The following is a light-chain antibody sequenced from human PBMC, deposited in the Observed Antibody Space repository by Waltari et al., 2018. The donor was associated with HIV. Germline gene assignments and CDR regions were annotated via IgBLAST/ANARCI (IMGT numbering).Light chain of an antibody. CDR1: QTINGN. Sequence: DIQMTQSPSSLSASVGDRVTITCRASQTINGNLNWYQQIPGKAPKLLIVGASNLQTGVPARFSGSGSGTHFTLTVTSLQPEDFATYFCQQTYRLPQTFGQGTRVDIK. V-gene: IGKV1-39*01. J-gene: IGKJ5*01. CDR2: GAS. CDR3: QQTYRLPQT.